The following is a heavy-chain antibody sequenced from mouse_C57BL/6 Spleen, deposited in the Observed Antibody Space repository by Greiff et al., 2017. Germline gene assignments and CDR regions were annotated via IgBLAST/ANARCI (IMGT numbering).Heavy chain of an antibody. J-gene: IGHJ1*03. CDR2: FHPYNDDT. V-gene: IGHV1-47*01. Sequence: VQRVESGAELVKPGASVKMSCKASGYTFTTYPIEWMKQNHGKSLEWIGNFHPYNDDTKYNEKFKGKATLTVEKSSSTVYLELSRLTSDDSAVYYCARSEAAQRYFDVWGTGTTVTVSS. D-gene: IGHD3-2*02. CDR3: ARSEAAQRYFDV. CDR1: GYTFTTYP.